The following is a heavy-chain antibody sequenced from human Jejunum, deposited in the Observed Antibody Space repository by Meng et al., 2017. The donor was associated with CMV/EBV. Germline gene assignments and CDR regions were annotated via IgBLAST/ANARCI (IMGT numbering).Heavy chain of an antibody. D-gene: IGHD1-26*01. V-gene: IGHV1-2*02. Sequence: FSGYYFHWVRQAPGQGLEWMGWINPKSGATDYAQKFRGRVTVTRDTSITTAYVELSSLRSDDTAVYYCAKERTDSGFDAFDVWGQGTMVTVSS. CDR2: INPKSGAT. CDR1: FSGYY. CDR3: AKERTDSGFDAFDV. J-gene: IGHJ3*01.